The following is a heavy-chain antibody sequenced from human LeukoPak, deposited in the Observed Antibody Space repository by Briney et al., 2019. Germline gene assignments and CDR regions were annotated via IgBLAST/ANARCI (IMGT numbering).Heavy chain of an antibody. D-gene: IGHD3-10*01. CDR3: ARVQAYGSGSYPFDY. Sequence: GGSLRLSCAASGFTFSSYWMSWVRQAPGKGLEWVANIKQDGSEKYYVDSVKGRFTISRDIAKNSLYLQMNSLRAEDTAVYYCARVQAYGSGSYPFDYWGQGTLVTVSS. CDR2: IKQDGSEK. V-gene: IGHV3-7*01. J-gene: IGHJ4*02. CDR1: GFTFSSYW.